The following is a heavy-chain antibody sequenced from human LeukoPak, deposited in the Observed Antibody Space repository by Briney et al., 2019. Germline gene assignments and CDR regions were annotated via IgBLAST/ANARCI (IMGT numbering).Heavy chain of an antibody. D-gene: IGHD3-22*01. J-gene: IGHJ4*02. Sequence: GASVKVSCKASRGTFSSYAISWVRQAPGQGLEWMGGIIPIFGTANYAQKFQGRVTITADESTSTAYMELSNLRSEDTAVYYCARESTDYYDSSGYYYGPVYWGQGTLVTVSS. CDR2: IIPIFGTA. CDR3: ARESTDYYDSSGYYYGPVY. CDR1: RGTFSSYA. V-gene: IGHV1-69*13.